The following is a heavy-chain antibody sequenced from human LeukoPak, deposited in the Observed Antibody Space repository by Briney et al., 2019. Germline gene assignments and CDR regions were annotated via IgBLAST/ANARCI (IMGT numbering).Heavy chain of an antibody. Sequence: GGSLRLSCAASGFTFSSYGIHWVRQAPGKGLEWVAVISYDGSNKYYADSVKGRFSISRDNSKNTLYLQMNSLRAEDTAVYYCAKGRVPAPNAAFDIWGQGTMVTVSS. CDR1: GFTFSSYG. J-gene: IGHJ3*02. CDR2: ISYDGSNK. CDR3: AKGRVPAPNAAFDI. D-gene: IGHD2-2*01. V-gene: IGHV3-30*18.